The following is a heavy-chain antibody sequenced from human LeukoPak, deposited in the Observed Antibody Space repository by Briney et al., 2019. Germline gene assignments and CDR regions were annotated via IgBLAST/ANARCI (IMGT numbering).Heavy chain of an antibody. CDR2: ISYDGSNK. D-gene: IGHD3-10*01. Sequence: GRSLRLSCAASGFTFSSYGMHWVRQAPGKGLEGGAVISYDGSNKYYADSVKGRFTISRDNSKNTLYLQMNSLRAEDTAVYYCAKDSHYYGSGSYYKNWFDPWGQGTLVTVSS. J-gene: IGHJ5*02. V-gene: IGHV3-30*18. CDR3: AKDSHYYGSGSYYKNWFDP. CDR1: GFTFSSYG.